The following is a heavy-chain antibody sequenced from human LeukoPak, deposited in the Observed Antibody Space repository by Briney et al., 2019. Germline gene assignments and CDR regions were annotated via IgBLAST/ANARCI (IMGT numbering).Heavy chain of an antibody. D-gene: IGHD3-3*01. CDR1: GYTFTGYY. J-gene: IGHJ4*02. CDR3: ARGDKLFWSGYYWRAYDY. CDR2: INPNSGGT. V-gene: IGHV1-2*04. Sequence: RASVKVSCKASGYTFTGYYMHWVRQAPGQGLEWMGWINPNSGGTNYAQKFQGWVTMTRDTSISTAYMELSRLRSDDTAVYYCARGDKLFWSGYYWRAYDYWGQGTLVTVSS.